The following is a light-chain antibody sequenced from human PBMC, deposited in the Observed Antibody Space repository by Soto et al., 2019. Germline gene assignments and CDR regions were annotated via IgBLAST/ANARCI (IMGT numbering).Light chain of an antibody. Sequence: QSVLTQPASVSGSLGQPITMSCTGTSTDVGGYNFVSWYQQHPDKAPKLLIYEVTNRPSGVSNRFSGSKSGNTASLTISGLHAEEEADYYCSSYTSTGTPVFGTGTKVTVL. CDR2: EVT. CDR1: STDVGGYNF. V-gene: IGLV2-14*01. J-gene: IGLJ1*01. CDR3: SSYTSTGTPV.